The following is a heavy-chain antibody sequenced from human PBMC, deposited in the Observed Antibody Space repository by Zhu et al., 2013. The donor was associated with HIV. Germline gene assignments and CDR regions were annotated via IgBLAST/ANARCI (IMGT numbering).Heavy chain of an antibody. D-gene: IGHD3-10*01. CDR1: GYTFTGYY. CDR3: ARGSEATGSRYYYYYYGMDV. CDR2: INPNSGGT. J-gene: IGHJ6*02. V-gene: IGHV1-2*02. Sequence: QVQLVQSGAEVKKPGASVKVSCKASGYTFTGYYMHWVRQAPGQGLEWMGWINPNSGGTNYAQKFQGRVTMTRDTSISTAYMELSRLRSDDTAVYYCARGSEATGSRYYYYYYGMDVWGQGTTVTVSS.